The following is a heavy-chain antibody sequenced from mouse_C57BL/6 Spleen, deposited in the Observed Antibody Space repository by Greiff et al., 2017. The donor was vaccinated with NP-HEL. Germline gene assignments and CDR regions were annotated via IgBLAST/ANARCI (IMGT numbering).Heavy chain of an antibody. CDR3: ARNPGYGINYYAMDY. CDR1: GYAFSSSW. CDR2: IYPGDGDT. V-gene: IGHV1-82*01. Sequence: QVQLKQSGPELVKPGASVKISCKASGYAFSSSWMNWVKQRPGKGLEWIGRIYPGDGDTNYNGKFKGKATLTADKSSSTAYMQLSSLTSEDSAVYFCARNPGYGINYYAMDYWGQGTSVTVSS. D-gene: IGHD2-1*01. J-gene: IGHJ4*01.